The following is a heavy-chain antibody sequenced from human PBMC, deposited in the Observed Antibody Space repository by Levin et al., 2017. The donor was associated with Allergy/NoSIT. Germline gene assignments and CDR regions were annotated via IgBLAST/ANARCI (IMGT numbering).Heavy chain of an antibody. CDR3: AKSSGTPSYYFDS. Sequence: GGSLRLSCAASGFTFSNYAMSWVRQAPGKGLECISSIDSTGAATYYVDSVKGRFIISRDRSKNTLYLQLNSLTAEDTAIYYCAKSSGTPSYYFDSWRQGPLVAVSS. CDR2: IDSTGAAT. V-gene: IGHV3-23*05. J-gene: IGHJ4*02. D-gene: IGHD2-15*01. CDR1: GFTFSNYA.